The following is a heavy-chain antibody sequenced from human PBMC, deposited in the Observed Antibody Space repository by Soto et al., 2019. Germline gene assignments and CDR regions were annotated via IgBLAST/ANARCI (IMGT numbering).Heavy chain of an antibody. J-gene: IGHJ4*02. CDR3: GRDGPSYYDFWSGLCD. D-gene: IGHD3-3*01. V-gene: IGHV3-66*01. CDR1: GFTVSSNY. CDR2: IYSGGST. Sequence: GGSLRLSCAASGFTVSSNYMSWVRQAPGKGLEWVSVIYSGGSTYYADSVKGRFTISRDNSKNTLYLQMNSLRAEETAVYYCGRDGPSYYDFWSGLCDWGQGTLVTVSS.